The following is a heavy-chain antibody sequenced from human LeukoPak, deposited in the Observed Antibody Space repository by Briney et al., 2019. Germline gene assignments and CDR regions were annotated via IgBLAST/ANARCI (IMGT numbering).Heavy chain of an antibody. CDR2: IYYSGST. J-gene: IGHJ4*02. V-gene: IGHV4-39*01. Sequence: PSETLSLTCTVSGGSISSSSYYWGWIRQPPGKGLEWIGSIYYSGSTYYNPSLKSRVTISVDTSKNQFSLKLSSVTAADTAVYYCAGIPGYYYDSSGYCSPFDYWGQGTLVTVSS. CDR1: GGSISSSSYY. CDR3: AGIPGYYYDSSGYCSPFDY. D-gene: IGHD3-22*01.